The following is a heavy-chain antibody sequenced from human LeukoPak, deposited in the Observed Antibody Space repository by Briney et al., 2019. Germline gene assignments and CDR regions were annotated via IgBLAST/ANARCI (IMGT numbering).Heavy chain of an antibody. V-gene: IGHV3-21*01. CDR2: ISSSSSYI. CDR1: GFTFSSYS. CDR3: ARKMKTGDRVGTFDI. J-gene: IGHJ3*02. Sequence: GGSLRLSCAASGFTFSSYSMYWVRQPPGKGLEWVSSISSSSSYIYYADSVQGRFTISRDNAKNSLYLQMNSLTAEDTAVYYCARKMKTGDRVGTFDIWGQGTMVTVSS. D-gene: IGHD1-1*01.